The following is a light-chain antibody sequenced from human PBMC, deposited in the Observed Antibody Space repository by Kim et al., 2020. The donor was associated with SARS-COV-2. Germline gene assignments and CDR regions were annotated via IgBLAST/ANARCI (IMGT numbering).Light chain of an antibody. V-gene: IGKV4-1*01. CDR1: QSVLYSSNNKNY. CDR2: WAS. Sequence: DIVMTQSPDSLAVSLGERATINSKSSQSVLYSSNNKNYLAWYQQKPGQPPKLLIYWASTRESGVPDRFSGSGSGTDFTLTISSLQAEDVAVYYCQQYYSTPHTFGQGTKLEI. CDR3: QQYYSTPHT. J-gene: IGKJ2*01.